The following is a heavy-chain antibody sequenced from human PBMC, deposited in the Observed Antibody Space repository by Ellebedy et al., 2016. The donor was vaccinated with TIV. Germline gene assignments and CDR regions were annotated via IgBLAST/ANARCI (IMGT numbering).Heavy chain of an antibody. CDR3: AKGASTVTTYLDY. CDR1: GFSFSSYA. J-gene: IGHJ4*02. CDR2: ISGSGT. V-gene: IGHV3-23*01. Sequence: GESLKISXAASGFSFSSYAMSWVRQAPGRGLEWVSGISGSGTSYADSVKGRFTISRDSSKNTLYLQMNSLRAEDTAVYYCAKGASTVTTYLDYWGQGTLVTVSS. D-gene: IGHD4-17*01.